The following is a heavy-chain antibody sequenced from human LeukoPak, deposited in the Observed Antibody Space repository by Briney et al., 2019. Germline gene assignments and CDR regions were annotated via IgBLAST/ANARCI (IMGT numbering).Heavy chain of an antibody. Sequence: SVKVSCKASGGTFSSYTFTRVRQAPGQGLEWMGRIIQSFGAPNYAQQFQGRVTITTDESTSTVYMALSSLTSQDTAVYYCARELGFGLPAFWGQGTLVTVSS. CDR1: GGTFSSYT. D-gene: IGHD3-10*01. CDR3: ARELGFGLPAF. CDR2: IIQSFGAP. V-gene: IGHV1-69*05. J-gene: IGHJ4*02.